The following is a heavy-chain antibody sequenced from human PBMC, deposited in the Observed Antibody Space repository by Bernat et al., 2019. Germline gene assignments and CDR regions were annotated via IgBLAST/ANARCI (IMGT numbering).Heavy chain of an antibody. CDR1: GFTFSSYG. J-gene: IGHJ4*02. Sequence: QVQLVESGGGVVQPGRSLRLSCAASGFTFSSYGMHWVRQAPGKGLEWVAVIWYDGSNKYYADSVKGRFTISRDNSKNTLYLQMNSLRAEDTAVYYCARGVRMGATLTPPFDYWGQGTLVTVSS. CDR2: IWYDGSNK. D-gene: IGHD1-26*01. CDR3: ARGVRMGATLTPPFDY. V-gene: IGHV3-33*01.